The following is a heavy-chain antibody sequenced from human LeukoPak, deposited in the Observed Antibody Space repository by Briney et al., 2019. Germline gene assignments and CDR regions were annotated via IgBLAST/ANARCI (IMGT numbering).Heavy chain of an antibody. V-gene: IGHV1-2*02. CDR1: GYTFTGYY. Sequence: GASVKVSCKASGYTFTGYYMHWVRQAPGQGLEWMEWINPNSGGTNYAQKFQGRVTMTRDTSISTAYMELSRLRSDDTAVYYCARDWGAARGSYYFNYWGQGTLVTVSS. CDR2: INPNSGGT. J-gene: IGHJ4*02. CDR3: ARDWGAARGSYYFNY. D-gene: IGHD6-6*01.